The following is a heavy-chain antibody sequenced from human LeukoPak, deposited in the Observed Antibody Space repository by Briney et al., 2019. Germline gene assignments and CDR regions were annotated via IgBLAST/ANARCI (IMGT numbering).Heavy chain of an antibody. CDR1: GYTFTNYD. CDR2: MNPNSGNT. J-gene: IGHJ4*02. CDR3: ARRRGWPDYFDY. D-gene: IGHD6-19*01. V-gene: IGHV1-8*01. Sequence: ASVKVSCKASGYTFTNYDINWLRQATGQGLEWMGWMNPNSGNTGYAQKFQGRVTMTRNTSIATAYMELSSLRSDDTAVYYCARRRGWPDYFDYWGQGTLVTVSS.